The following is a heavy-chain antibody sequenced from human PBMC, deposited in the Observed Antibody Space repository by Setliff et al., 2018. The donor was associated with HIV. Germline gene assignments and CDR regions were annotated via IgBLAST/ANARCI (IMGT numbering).Heavy chain of an antibody. CDR1: GGHFSSYA. CDR2: IIPIFGTA. Sequence: SVKVSCKASGGHFSSYAISWVRQAPGQGLGWMGGIIPIFGTANYAQKFQGRVTITTDESTSTAYMELSSLRSEDTAVYYCAAGTPWELGYWGQGTLVTVSS. D-gene: IGHD1-26*01. J-gene: IGHJ4*02. CDR3: AAGTPWELGY. V-gene: IGHV1-69*05.